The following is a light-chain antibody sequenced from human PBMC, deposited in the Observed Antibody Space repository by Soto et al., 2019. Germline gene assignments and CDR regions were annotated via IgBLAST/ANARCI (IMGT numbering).Light chain of an antibody. CDR2: GAS. CDR1: QGISSF. Sequence: IQLTQSPSSLSASVGARVTITCRASQGISSFLAWYQQKPGKAPKRLIYGASTLQSGVPSRFSGSVSGTDFTLTIGSLQPEDFASYYCQQLNSFPIPFVPGTKVDIK. V-gene: IGKV1-9*01. CDR3: QQLNSFPIP. J-gene: IGKJ3*01.